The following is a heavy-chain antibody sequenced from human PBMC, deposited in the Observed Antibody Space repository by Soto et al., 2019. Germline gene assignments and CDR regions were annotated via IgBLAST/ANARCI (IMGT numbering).Heavy chain of an antibody. Sequence: SETLSLTCTVSGGSTSSYYWSWIRQPPGKGLEWIGYIYYSGSTNYNPSLKSRVTISVDTSKNQFSLKLSSVTAADTAVYYCARQATVYDAFDIWGQGTMVTVSS. V-gene: IGHV4-59*08. CDR2: IYYSGST. J-gene: IGHJ3*02. D-gene: IGHD4-17*01. CDR1: GGSTSSYY. CDR3: ARQATVYDAFDI.